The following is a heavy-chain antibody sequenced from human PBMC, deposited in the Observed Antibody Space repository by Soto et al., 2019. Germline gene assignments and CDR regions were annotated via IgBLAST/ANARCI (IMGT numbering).Heavy chain of an antibody. CDR2: ITIYTGNT. CDR1: GYTFTSYG. J-gene: IGHJ6*03. CDR3: ARGARYGDYYMDV. Sequence: ASVKVSCKASGYTFTSYGITWVRQAPGQGLEWMGWITIYTGNTNYAQKFQGRVTLTTDTSTSTAYMELRSLRFDDTAVYYCARGARYGDYYMDVWGKGTTVTVSS. V-gene: IGHV1-18*01. D-gene: IGHD4-17*01.